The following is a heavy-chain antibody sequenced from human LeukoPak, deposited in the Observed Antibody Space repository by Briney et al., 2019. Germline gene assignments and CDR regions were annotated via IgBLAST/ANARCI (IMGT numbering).Heavy chain of an antibody. CDR1: GYTFTSYD. CDR2: MNPASGNT. J-gene: IGHJ3*02. D-gene: IGHD3-16*02. V-gene: IGHV1-8*01. Sequence: GASVKVSCKXSGYTFTSYDINWVRQATRQGLEWMGYMNPASGNTGYSQKFQGRVTMTTDTSISTAYTELSSLRSEDTAVYYCARVPREIASIWGQGTMVTVSS. CDR3: ARVPREIASI.